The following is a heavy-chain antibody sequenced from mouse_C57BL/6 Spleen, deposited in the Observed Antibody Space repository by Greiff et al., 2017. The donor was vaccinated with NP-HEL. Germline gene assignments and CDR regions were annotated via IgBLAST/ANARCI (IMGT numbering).Heavy chain of an antibody. CDR2: IYPGDGDT. CDR1: GYAFSSSW. Sequence: QVQLQQSGPELVKPGASVKISCKASGYAFSSSWMNWVKQRPGKGLEWIGRIYPGDGDTNYNGKFKGKATLSADKSTSTAYMQLSSLTSEDSAVYFCARDYGYDFAYWGQGTLVTVTA. J-gene: IGHJ3*01. D-gene: IGHD2-2*01. V-gene: IGHV1-82*01. CDR3: ARDYGYDFAY.